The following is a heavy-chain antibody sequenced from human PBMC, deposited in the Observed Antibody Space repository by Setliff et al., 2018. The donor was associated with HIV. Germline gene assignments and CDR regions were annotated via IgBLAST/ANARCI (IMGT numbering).Heavy chain of an antibody. Sequence: SETLSLTCAVYGGSFSGYYWSWIRQPPGKGLEWIGEINHSGSTNYNPSLKSRVSISIDTSKNQFSLRLSSVTAADTAVYYCARAFGSGSYRWFDPWGQGTLVTV. CDR1: GGSFSGYY. D-gene: IGHD3-10*01. V-gene: IGHV4-34*01. CDR2: INHSGST. J-gene: IGHJ5*02. CDR3: ARAFGSGSYRWFDP.